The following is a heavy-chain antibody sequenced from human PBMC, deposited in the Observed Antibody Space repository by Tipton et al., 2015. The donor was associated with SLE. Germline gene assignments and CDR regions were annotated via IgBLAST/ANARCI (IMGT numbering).Heavy chain of an antibody. CDR2: INPNSGGT. J-gene: IGHJ3*02. CDR3: AVPYWGSWSPGLDYDAFDI. Sequence: QLVQSGAEVKKPGASVKVSCKASGYTFTGYYMHWVRQAPGQGLEWMGWINPNSGGTNYAQKFQGWVTMTRDTSISTAYMELSRLRSDDTAVYYCAVPYWGSWSPGLDYDAFDIWGQGTMVTVSS. V-gene: IGHV1-2*04. CDR1: GYTFTGYY. D-gene: IGHD3-16*01.